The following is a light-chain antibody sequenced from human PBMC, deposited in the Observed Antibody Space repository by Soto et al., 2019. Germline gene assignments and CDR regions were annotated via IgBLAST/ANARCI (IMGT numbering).Light chain of an antibody. J-gene: IGLJ1*01. CDR2: SDN. CDR1: TSNIGSNS. Sequence: QSVLTQPPSASGTPGQRVTISCSGTTSNIGSNSVNWYQHLPGTAPKLLIYSDNQRPSGVPDRFSGSKSGTSASLAISGLQSEDEANYYCAAWDDSLNGQGVFGTGTKVTVL. V-gene: IGLV1-44*01. CDR3: AAWDDSLNGQGV.